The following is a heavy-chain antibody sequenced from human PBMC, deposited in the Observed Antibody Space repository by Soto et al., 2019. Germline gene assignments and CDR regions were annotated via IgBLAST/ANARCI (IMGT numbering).Heavy chain of an antibody. D-gene: IGHD7-27*01. V-gene: IGHV1-3*01. J-gene: IGHJ4*02. CDR1: GYPFSSYA. CDR2: INAGYGNT. CDR3: ARDTGDGTFDF. Sequence: XSVKVSCKASGYPFSSYAMHWVRQAPGQRLEWMGWINAGYGNTKSSQKFQDRVTISRDTSASTAYMELTRLRSEDTAVYYCARDTGDGTFDFWGQGTLVTV.